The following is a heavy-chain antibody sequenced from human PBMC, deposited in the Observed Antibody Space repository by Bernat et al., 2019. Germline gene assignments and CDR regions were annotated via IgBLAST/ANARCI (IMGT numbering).Heavy chain of an antibody. Sequence: QVQLVQSGAEVKKPGASVKVSCKASGYTFTGYYIHWVRQAPGQGLEWMGWINPNSGGTNYAQKFQGWVTMTRDTSISTAYMELSRLRSDDTAVYYCASSYLLPCAGCDAFDIWGQGTMVTVSS. J-gene: IGHJ3*02. CDR1: GYTFTGYY. CDR2: INPNSGGT. V-gene: IGHV1-2*04. D-gene: IGHD2-8*02. CDR3: ASSYLLPCAGCDAFDI.